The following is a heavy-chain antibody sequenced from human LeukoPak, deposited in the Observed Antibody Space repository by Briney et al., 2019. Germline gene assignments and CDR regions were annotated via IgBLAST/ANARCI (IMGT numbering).Heavy chain of an antibody. D-gene: IGHD4-23*01. J-gene: IGHJ3*02. CDR2: ITNSGTT. V-gene: IGHV3-11*04. Sequence: LSLTCTVSGGSISTSNYYWGWIRQAPGKGLEWISYITNSGTTYYVDSVKGRFTISRDNAQTSLYLQMNNLRADDTAVYYCARDLGPHGTSSNSGAFDIWGQGTMVTVSS. CDR1: GGSISTSNYY. CDR3: ARDLGPHGTSSNSGAFDI.